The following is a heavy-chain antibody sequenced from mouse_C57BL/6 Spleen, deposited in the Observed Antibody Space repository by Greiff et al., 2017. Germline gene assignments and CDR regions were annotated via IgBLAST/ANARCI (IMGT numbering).Heavy chain of an antibody. Sequence: EVHLVESGGDLVKPGGSLKLSCAASGFTFSSYGMSWVRQTPDKRLEWVATISSGGSYTYYPDSVKGRFTISRDNAKNTLYLQMSSLKSEDTAMYYCARHTRITTDFDDWGQGTTLTVSS. CDR3: ARHTRITTDFDD. J-gene: IGHJ2*01. CDR2: ISSGGSYT. V-gene: IGHV5-6*01. D-gene: IGHD1-1*01. CDR1: GFTFSSYG.